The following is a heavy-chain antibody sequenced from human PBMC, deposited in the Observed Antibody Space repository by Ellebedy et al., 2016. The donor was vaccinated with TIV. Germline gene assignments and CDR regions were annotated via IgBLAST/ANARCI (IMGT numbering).Heavy chain of an antibody. D-gene: IGHD1-26*01. CDR2: IFYSGST. CDR1: GASLRSYY. CDR3: ARGTWSYRPGAFGI. V-gene: IGHV4-59*01. J-gene: IGHJ3*02. Sequence: MPSETLSLTCTVSGASLRSYYWSWIRQRPGKGLEWLGYIFYSGSTNSNPTLKSRVTISVDSSKSQFSLKLSPVTAADTAVYYCARGTWSYRPGAFGIWGQGTVVTVSS.